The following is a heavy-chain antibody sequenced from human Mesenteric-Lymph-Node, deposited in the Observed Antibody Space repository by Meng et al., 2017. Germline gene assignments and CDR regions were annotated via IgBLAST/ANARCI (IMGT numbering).Heavy chain of an antibody. V-gene: IGHV3-13*01. J-gene: IGHJ4*02. D-gene: IGHD6-19*01. Sequence: GESLKISCAASGFTFSSYDMHWVRQATGKGLEWVSAIGTAGDTYYPGSVKGRFTISRENAKNTLYLKMNSLRAGDTAVYYCATYSSGWYDYWGQGTLVTVSS. CDR3: ATYSSGWYDY. CDR2: IGTAGDT. CDR1: GFTFSSYD.